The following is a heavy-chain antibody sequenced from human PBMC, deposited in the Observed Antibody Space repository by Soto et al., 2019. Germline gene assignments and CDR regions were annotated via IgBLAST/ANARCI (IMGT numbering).Heavy chain of an antibody. CDR3: ARGSWNDKYYFDY. CDR1: GFTFDDYA. Sequence: EVQLEESGGGLVQPGRSLRLSCAASGFTFDDYAMHWVRQAPGKGLEWVSGIGWNSGSIGYADSVKGRFTISRDNAKNSLYLQMNSLRAEDTALYYCARGSWNDKYYFDYWGQGTLVTVSS. CDR2: IGWNSGSI. J-gene: IGHJ4*02. D-gene: IGHD1-1*01. V-gene: IGHV3-9*01.